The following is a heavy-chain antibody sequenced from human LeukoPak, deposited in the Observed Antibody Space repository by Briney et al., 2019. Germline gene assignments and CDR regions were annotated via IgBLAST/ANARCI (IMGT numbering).Heavy chain of an antibody. CDR1: GFTFSSYA. J-gene: IGHJ6*03. D-gene: IGHD3-3*01. CDR3: ARSVSRVVFPYYYYYMDV. CDR2: ISGSGGST. V-gene: IGHV3-23*01. Sequence: GGSLRLSCAASGFTFSSYAMSWVRQAPGKGLEWVSAISGSGGSTYYADSVKGRFTISRDNSKNTLYLQMNSLRAEDTAVYYCARSVSRVVFPYYYYYMDVWCKGTTVTVSS.